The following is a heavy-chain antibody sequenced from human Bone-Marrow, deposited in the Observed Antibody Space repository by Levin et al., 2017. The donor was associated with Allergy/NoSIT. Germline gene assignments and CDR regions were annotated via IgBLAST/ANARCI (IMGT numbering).Heavy chain of an antibody. CDR3: TRSSHKET. D-gene: IGHD2-21*01. Sequence: GESLKISCAASGFSVSSCYMSWVRQAPGKGLEWVALIYSGGSPYYAESVKGRFTASRDNSKNTMYLQMNSLRVDDTAVYYCTRSSHKETWGQGTLVTVSS. J-gene: IGHJ1*01. V-gene: IGHV3-53*01. CDR2: IYSGGSP. CDR1: GFSVSSCY.